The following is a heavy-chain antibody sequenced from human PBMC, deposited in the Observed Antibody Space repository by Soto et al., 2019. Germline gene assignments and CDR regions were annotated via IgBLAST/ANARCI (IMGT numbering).Heavy chain of an antibody. D-gene: IGHD2-15*01. CDR2: IFYTGST. V-gene: IGHV4-59*01. J-gene: IGHJ4*02. CDR1: GGSINSYY. Sequence: SETLSLTCNVSGGSINSYYWSWVRQPPGKGLEWIGYIFYTGSTNYNPSFKSRVTMSVDTSKNHFSLKLRSVTAADTAVYYCARDRGGSCSHFDYWGQGALVTVSS. CDR3: ARDRGGSCSHFDY.